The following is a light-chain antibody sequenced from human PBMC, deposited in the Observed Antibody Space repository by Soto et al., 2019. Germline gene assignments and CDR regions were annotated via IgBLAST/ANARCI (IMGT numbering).Light chain of an antibody. CDR1: QTINSW. CDR3: QHYNSYSEA. Sequence: DIQMNQSPSTLSASVGDRVTITCRASQTINSWVAWYQQKPGKAPQILIYDASTLKSGVPSRFSASGSGTEFTLFSSSLQTDDFATYYCQHYNSYSEAFGQGTKVDI. CDR2: DAS. J-gene: IGKJ1*01. V-gene: IGKV1-5*01.